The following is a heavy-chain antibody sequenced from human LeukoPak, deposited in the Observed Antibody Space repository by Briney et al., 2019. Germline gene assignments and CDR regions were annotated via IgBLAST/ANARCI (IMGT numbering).Heavy chain of an antibody. D-gene: IGHD6-13*01. CDR1: GGSISSSSYY. CDR2: IYYSGST. V-gene: IGHV4-39*07. Sequence: SETLSLTCTVSGGSISSSSYYWGWIRQPPGKGLEWIGSIYYSGSTYYNPSLKSRVTISIDTSKNQFSLKLSSVTAADTAVYYCARDAYRSIAAAGTDYWGQGTLVTVSS. CDR3: ARDAYRSIAAAGTDY. J-gene: IGHJ4*02.